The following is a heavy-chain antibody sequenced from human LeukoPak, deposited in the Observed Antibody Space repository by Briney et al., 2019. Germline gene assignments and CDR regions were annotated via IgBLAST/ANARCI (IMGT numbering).Heavy chain of an antibody. CDR3: ARDGVRNMGLRLDY. J-gene: IGHJ4*02. CDR2: IIPIFPKS. Sequence: SVKVSCKASGGTFGVNAIHWVRQAPGQGLEWMGDIIPIFPKSNYAQKFQGRVTFTADESTSTAYMEMSSLTSEDTAIYYCARDGVRNMGLRLDYWGQGTLVIVSS. D-gene: IGHD1-14*01. V-gene: IGHV1-69*13. CDR1: GGTFGVNA.